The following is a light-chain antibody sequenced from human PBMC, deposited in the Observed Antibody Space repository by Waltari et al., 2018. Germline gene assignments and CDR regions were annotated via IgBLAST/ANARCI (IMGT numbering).Light chain of an antibody. Sequence: DIQMTXSPSAXSXXVGDRVTITCRASQRIGSWLAWYQQKPGKAPNLLIYKASGVESGVPSRFRGSGSGTEFTLTISSLQPDDSATYYCQHFNSXPYSFGQGTKVEIK. CDR3: QHFNSXPYS. CDR1: QRIGSW. V-gene: IGKV1-5*03. CDR2: KAS. J-gene: IGKJ2*03.